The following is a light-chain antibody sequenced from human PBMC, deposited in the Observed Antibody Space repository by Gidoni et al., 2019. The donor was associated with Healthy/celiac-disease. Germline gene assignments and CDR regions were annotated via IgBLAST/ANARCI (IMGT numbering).Light chain of an antibody. CDR3: QQYDNLPYT. V-gene: IGKV1-33*01. CDR1: QDISNY. J-gene: IGKJ2*01. CDR2: DAS. Sequence: RSQSPSSLSASVGDRVTITCQASQDISNYLNWYQQKPGKAPKLLIYDASNLETGVPSRFSGSGSGTDFTFTISSLQPEDIATYYCQQYDNLPYTFXQXTKLEIK.